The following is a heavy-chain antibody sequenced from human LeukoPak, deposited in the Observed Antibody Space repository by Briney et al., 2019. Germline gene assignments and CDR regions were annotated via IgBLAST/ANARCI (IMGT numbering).Heavy chain of an antibody. CDR2: IYYSGTT. J-gene: IGHJ4*02. CDR3: ARGVYIAAAQYGY. Sequence: SETLSLTCTVSGGSISSYYWSWIRQPPGRGLEWIGYIYYSGTTNYNPSLKSRVTISVDTSKNQFSLELSSVTAADTAVYYCARGVYIAAAQYGYWGQGTLVTVSS. D-gene: IGHD6-13*01. CDR1: GGSISSYY. V-gene: IGHV4-59*01.